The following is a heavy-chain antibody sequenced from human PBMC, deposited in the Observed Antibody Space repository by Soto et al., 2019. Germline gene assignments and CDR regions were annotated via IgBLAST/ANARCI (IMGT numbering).Heavy chain of an antibody. J-gene: IGHJ4*02. V-gene: IGHV4-4*07. Sequence: ETLSLTCTVSGASITGSSYWSWIRQPAGKGLEWIGRFSLSGTTSYNPSLRSRVTMSADVSKNQFSLRLTSVTAADTALYYCARGMTPPGAPAWYYFDSWGQGTLVTVSS. CDR1: GASITGSSY. CDR2: FSLSGTT. CDR3: ARGMTPPGAPAWYYFDS. D-gene: IGHD2-8*02.